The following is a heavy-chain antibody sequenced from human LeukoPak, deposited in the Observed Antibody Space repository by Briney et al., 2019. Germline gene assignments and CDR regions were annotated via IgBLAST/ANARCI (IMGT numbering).Heavy chain of an antibody. Sequence: ASVKVSCKASGYTFTSYAMHWVRQAPGQRLEWMGWINAGNGNTKYSQKFQGRVTITRDTSASTAYMELSSPRSEDTAVYHCARVWISSGYEYYFDYWGQGTLVTVSS. CDR1: GYTFTSYA. J-gene: IGHJ4*02. CDR3: ARVWISSGYEYYFDY. CDR2: INAGNGNT. V-gene: IGHV1-3*01. D-gene: IGHD3-22*01.